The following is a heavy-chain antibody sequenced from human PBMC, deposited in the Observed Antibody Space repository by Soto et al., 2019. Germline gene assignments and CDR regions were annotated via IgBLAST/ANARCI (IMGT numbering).Heavy chain of an antibody. D-gene: IGHD3-16*01. V-gene: IGHV4-39*01. CDR3: ATHGGNPKTLKIIGGMDV. CDR2: LFYSGRT. CDR1: GGSIDSSSFY. Sequence: KPSETLSLTCTVSGGSIDSSSFYWGWVRQPPGKGLEWIGSLFYSGRTHYNPSLKSRAAISVDAPRHQFSLRLSAVTAADTAVYFCATHGGNPKTLKIIGGMDVWGQGTTVTVSS. J-gene: IGHJ6*02.